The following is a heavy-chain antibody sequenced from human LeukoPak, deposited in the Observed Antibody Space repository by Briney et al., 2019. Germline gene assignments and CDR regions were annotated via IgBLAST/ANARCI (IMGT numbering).Heavy chain of an antibody. J-gene: IGHJ4*02. D-gene: IGHD6-19*01. CDR2: IYYSGST. CDR1: GGSISSYY. CDR3: ARRGWYNSGWYYLDY. V-gene: IGHV4-59*01. Sequence: SETLSLTCTVSGGSISSYYWSWIRQPPGQGLELIGYIYYSGSTNYNPSLKSRVTISVDTSKNQFSLKLSSVTAADTAVYYCARRGWYNSGWYYLDYWGQGTLVTVSS.